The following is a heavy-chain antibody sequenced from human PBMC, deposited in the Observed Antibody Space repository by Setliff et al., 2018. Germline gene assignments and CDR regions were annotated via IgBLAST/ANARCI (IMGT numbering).Heavy chain of an antibody. CDR3: ARGTKTMVINYWYFDV. Sequence: EPLSLTCAVYGGSSSDYWWSWIRQLPGKGLEWIAEIHHSGSTNFHPSLKSRVAISVDPSKNQFYLNPRSVTAADTAVYFCARGTKTMVINYWYFDVWGRGTQVTVSS. D-gene: IGHD4-17*01. CDR1: GGSSSDYW. J-gene: IGHJ2*01. CDR2: IHHSGST. V-gene: IGHV4-34*01.